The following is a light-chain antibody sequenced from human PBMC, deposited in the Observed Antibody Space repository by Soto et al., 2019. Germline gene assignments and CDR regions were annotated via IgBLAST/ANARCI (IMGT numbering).Light chain of an antibody. CDR1: QNIKNY. CDR2: AAT. CDR3: LQSHSTPLT. V-gene: IGKV1-39*01. J-gene: IGKJ5*01. Sequence: DVQMTQSPSSLSASVGERVTITCRASQNIKNYLSWYQQRPGKAPRVVIFAATLLQSGVPSTFSGSGSGTEFTLTISSLHPDDFATYYCLQSHSTPLTFGQGTRL.